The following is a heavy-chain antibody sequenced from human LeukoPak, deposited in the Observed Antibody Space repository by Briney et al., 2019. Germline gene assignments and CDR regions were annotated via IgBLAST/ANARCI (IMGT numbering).Heavy chain of an antibody. J-gene: IGHJ5*02. CDR2: INHSGST. CDR3: ARGSIAARLRWFDP. CDR1: GGSISSGDYY. V-gene: IGHV4-39*07. Sequence: PSETLSLTCTVSGGSISSGDYYWSWIRQPPGKGLEWIGEINHSGSTNYNPSLKSRVTISVDTSKNQFSLKLSSVTAADTAVYYCARGSIAARLRWFDPWGQGTLVTVSS. D-gene: IGHD6-6*01.